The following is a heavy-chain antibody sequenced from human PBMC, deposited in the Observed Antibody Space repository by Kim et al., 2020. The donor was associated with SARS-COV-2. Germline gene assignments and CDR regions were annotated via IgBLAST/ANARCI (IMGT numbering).Heavy chain of an antibody. V-gene: IGHV1-2*02. CDR1: GYTFTAYY. Sequence: ASVKVSCKTSGYTFTAYYMHWVRLAPGQGLEWMGWINPNSGDTNYAQKFQGRVTLTRDTSISTAYMELSRLRSDDTAVYYCARANSPDFNWVDPWGSGT. J-gene: IGHJ5*02. CDR2: INPNSGDT. CDR3: ARANSPDFNWVDP. D-gene: IGHD6-13*01.